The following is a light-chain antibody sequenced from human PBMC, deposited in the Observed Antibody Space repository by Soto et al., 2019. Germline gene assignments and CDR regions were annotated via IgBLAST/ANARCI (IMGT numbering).Light chain of an antibody. CDR3: HQRTDRPPWT. J-gene: IGKJ1*01. V-gene: IGKV3-11*01. CDR2: DAS. CDR1: QSIGLA. Sequence: EIGVTQCPATLSLSTGERATPSCRASQSIGLAIAWYQHKPGQAPRLLIFDASQRATGIPARFRGSGSGTDFTLSISSLEPEDFAVYYCHQRTDRPPWTFGQGTKVDIK.